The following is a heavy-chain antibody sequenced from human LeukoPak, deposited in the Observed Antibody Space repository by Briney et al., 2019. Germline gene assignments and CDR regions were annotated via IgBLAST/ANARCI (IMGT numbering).Heavy chain of an antibody. Sequence: SVKVSCRASGGTFSSYAISWVRQAPGQGLEWMGGIIPIFGTANYAQKFQGRVTITADESTSTAYMELSSLRSEDTAVYYCARGRDSSSSFDYWGQGTLVTVSS. CDR2: IIPIFGTA. CDR1: GGTFSSYA. J-gene: IGHJ4*02. CDR3: ARGRDSSSSFDY. D-gene: IGHD6-6*01. V-gene: IGHV1-69*13.